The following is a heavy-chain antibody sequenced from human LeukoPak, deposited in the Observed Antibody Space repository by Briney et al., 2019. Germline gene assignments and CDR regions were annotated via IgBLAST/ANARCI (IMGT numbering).Heavy chain of an antibody. CDR3: ARDPIAAAGTLDY. V-gene: IGHV3-48*01. CDR1: GFTFSSYG. CDR2: ISSSSSTI. Sequence: GGSLRLSCAASGFTFSSYGMHWVRQAPGKGLEWVSYISSSSSTIYYADSVKGRFTISRDNAKNSLYLQMNSLRAEDTAVYYCARDPIAAAGTLDYWGQGTLVTVSS. D-gene: IGHD6-13*01. J-gene: IGHJ4*02.